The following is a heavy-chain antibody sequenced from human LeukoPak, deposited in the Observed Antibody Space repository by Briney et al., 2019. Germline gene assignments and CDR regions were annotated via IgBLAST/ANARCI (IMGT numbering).Heavy chain of an antibody. J-gene: IGHJ4*02. CDR1: GYTFTSYG. CDR3: ARDLDCSSTSCYDY. CDR2: ISAYNGNT. Sequence: GASVKVSCKASGYTFTSYGISWVRQAPGQGLEWMGWISAYNGNTNYAQKLQGRVTMTTDTSTSTAYMELRSLRSDDTAVYHCARDLDCSSTSCYDYWGQGTLVTVSS. V-gene: IGHV1-18*01. D-gene: IGHD2-2*01.